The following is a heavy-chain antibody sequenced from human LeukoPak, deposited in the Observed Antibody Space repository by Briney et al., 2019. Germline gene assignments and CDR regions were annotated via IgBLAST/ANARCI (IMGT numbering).Heavy chain of an antibody. Sequence: GGSLRLSCAASGFTFSSYAMSWVRQAPGKGLEWVSAISGSGGSTYYADSVKGRFTISRDNSKNTLYLQMNSLRAEDTAVYYCARGEEYYYDSSGSNYWGQGTLVTVSS. CDR1: GFTFSSYA. CDR3: ARGEEYYYDSSGSNY. J-gene: IGHJ4*02. CDR2: ISGSGGST. D-gene: IGHD3-22*01. V-gene: IGHV3-23*01.